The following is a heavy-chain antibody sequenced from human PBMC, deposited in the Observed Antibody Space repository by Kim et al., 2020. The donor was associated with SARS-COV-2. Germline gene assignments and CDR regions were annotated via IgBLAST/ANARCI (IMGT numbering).Heavy chain of an antibody. Sequence: GGSLRLSCAASGFTFSTYAMHWVRQAPGKGLEWVAVISYDGINKYYAESVKGRFNISRDNSKNTLYLQMNSLRAEDTAVYYCAKGLWWSYRTPFDYWGQGPRVPVSS. D-gene: IGHD1-26*01. CDR3: AKGLWWSYRTPFDY. V-gene: IGHV3-30*18. CDR1: GFTFSTYA. CDR2: ISYDGINK. J-gene: IGHJ4*02.